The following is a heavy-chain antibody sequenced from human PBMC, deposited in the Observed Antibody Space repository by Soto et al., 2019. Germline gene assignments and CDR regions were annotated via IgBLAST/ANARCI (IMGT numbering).Heavy chain of an antibody. CDR2: VHGGGST. Sequence: VQLVVSGGGLIQPGGSLRLSCAASGFTVSNNHMTWVRQAAGKGLELVSFVHGGGSTSYADSVKGRFTISRDNSKNTLYLQMDSLRAEDTAIYYCAGRLTTAASLDYWGRGTLVTVSS. CDR1: GFTVSNNH. D-gene: IGHD3-16*01. CDR3: AGRLTTAASLDY. J-gene: IGHJ4*02. V-gene: IGHV3-53*01.